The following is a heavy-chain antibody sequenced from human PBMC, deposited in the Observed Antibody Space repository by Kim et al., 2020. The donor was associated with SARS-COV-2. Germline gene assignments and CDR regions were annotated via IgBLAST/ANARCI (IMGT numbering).Heavy chain of an antibody. V-gene: IGHV1-3*01. CDR2: NI. D-gene: IGHD5-12*01. CDR3: ARDLLHSGYDY. Sequence: NIQYSQEFRGRATLTWDTSASTAYIGLSALKSEDTAVYYCARDLLHSGYDYWGQGTLVTVSS. J-gene: IGHJ4*02.